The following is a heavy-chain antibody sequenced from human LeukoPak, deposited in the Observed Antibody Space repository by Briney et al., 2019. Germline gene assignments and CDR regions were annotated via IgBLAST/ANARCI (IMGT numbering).Heavy chain of an antibody. D-gene: IGHD5-18*01. V-gene: IGHV3-30*04. CDR2: IAYDGSNK. CDR3: ARDKEAYSYGYSGLAY. CDR1: GFTFSSYA. J-gene: IGHJ4*02. Sequence: RPGGSLRLPCAASGFTFSSYAMHWVRQAPGKGLEWVAVIAYDGSNKYYADSVRGRFTISRDNSKNTLYLQMNSLRAEDTALYYCARDKEAYSYGYSGLAYWGQGTLVTFSS.